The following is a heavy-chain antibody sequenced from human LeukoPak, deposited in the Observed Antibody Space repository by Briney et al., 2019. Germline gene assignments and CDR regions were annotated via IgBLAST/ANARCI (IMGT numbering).Heavy chain of an antibody. Sequence: SETLSLTCTVSGGSISSYYWSWIRQPPGKGLEWIGYIYYSGSTNYNPSLKSRVTISVDTSKNQFSLKLSSVTAADTAVYYCARAAVAADYFDYWGQGTLVTVSS. J-gene: IGHJ4*02. CDR3: ARAAVAADYFDY. CDR2: IYYSGST. V-gene: IGHV4-59*01. D-gene: IGHD6-19*01. CDR1: GGSISSYY.